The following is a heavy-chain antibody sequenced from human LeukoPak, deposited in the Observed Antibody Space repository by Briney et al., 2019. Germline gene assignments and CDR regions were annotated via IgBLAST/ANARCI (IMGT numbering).Heavy chain of an antibody. CDR3: ARDGQTGTTVY. J-gene: IGHJ4*02. CDR1: GFTFSSYS. V-gene: IGHV3-21*01. CDR2: ISSSSSYI. D-gene: IGHD1-7*01. Sequence: GGSLRLSCAASGFTFSSYSMNWVRQAPGKGLEWVSSISSSSSYIYYADSVKGRFTISRDNAKNSLHLQMNSLRAEDTAVYYCARDGQTGTTVYWGQGALVTVSS.